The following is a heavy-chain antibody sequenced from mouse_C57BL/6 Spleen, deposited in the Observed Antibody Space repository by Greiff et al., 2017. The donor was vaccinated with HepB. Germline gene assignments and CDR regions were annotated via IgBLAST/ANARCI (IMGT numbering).Heavy chain of an antibody. J-gene: IGHJ2*01. D-gene: IGHD1-1*01. Sequence: QVQLQQSGPELVKPGASVKLSCKASGYTFTSYDINWVKQRPGQGLEWIGWIYPRDGSTKYNEKFKGKATLTVDTSSSTAYMELHSLTSEDSAVYFCAKKYYYGSSYDYFDYWGQGTTLTVSS. CDR1: GYTFTSYD. CDR2: IYPRDGST. V-gene: IGHV1-85*01. CDR3: AKKYYYGSSYDYFDY.